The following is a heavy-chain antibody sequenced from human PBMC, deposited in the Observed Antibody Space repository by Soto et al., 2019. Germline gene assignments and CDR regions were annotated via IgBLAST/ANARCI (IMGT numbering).Heavy chain of an antibody. Sequence: SETLSLTCTVSGGSIISYYWNWIRQPPGKGLEWIGYIYYGGSTNYNPSLRSRITILLDASTNQLSLKLSSVTAADTAVYFCVRVAGSASWYETDSWGQGILVTVSS. D-gene: IGHD6-13*01. V-gene: IGHV4-59*08. CDR1: GGSIISYY. CDR3: VRVAGSASWYETDS. J-gene: IGHJ4*02. CDR2: IYYGGST.